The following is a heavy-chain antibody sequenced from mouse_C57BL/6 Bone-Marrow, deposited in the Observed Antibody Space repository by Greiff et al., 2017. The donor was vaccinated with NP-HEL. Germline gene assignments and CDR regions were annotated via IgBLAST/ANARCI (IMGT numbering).Heavy chain of an antibody. CDR2: IDPEDGDT. D-gene: IGHD1-1*01. J-gene: IGHJ2*01. Sequence: EVQLQQSGAELVRPGASVKLSCTASGFNIKDYYMHWVKQRPEQGLEWIGRIDPEDGDTEYAPKFQGKATMTADPSSNTAYLQLSSLTSEDTAVYYCTIRRYYGSSFFDYWGQGTTLTVSS. V-gene: IGHV14-1*01. CDR1: GFNIKDYY. CDR3: TIRRYYGSSFFDY.